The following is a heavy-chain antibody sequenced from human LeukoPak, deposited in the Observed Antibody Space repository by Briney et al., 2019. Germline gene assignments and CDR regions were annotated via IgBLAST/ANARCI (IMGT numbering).Heavy chain of an antibody. D-gene: IGHD1-14*01. J-gene: IGHJ4*02. V-gene: IGHV3-48*03. Sequence: GGSLRLSCAASGFTFSSYEMNWVRQAPGKGLEWVSYISSSGSTIYYADSVKGRFTISRDNAKNSLYLQMNSLRAEDTAVYYCAREGLDRGYFDYWGQGTLVTVSS. CDR3: AREGLDRGYFDY. CDR2: ISSSGSTI. CDR1: GFTFSSYE.